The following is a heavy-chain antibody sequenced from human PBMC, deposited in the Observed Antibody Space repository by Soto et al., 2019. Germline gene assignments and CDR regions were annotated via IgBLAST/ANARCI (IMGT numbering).Heavy chain of an antibody. D-gene: IGHD1-26*01. V-gene: IGHV1-2*02. CDR3: ARGPYYCPAYGMDV. CDR1: GYPFTDYY. CDR2: ISPRTGSA. Sequence: VKVSCKASGYPFTDYYIHWVRQAPGQGIEWMGWISPRTGSANFAQRFQGRVSMTTDTSITTAYMELRRLKSDDTAVYYCARGPYYCPAYGMDVWGQGTTVTVSS. J-gene: IGHJ6*02.